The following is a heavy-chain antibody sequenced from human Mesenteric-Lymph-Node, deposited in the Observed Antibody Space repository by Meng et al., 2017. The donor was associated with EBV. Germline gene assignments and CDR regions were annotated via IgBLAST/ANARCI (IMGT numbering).Heavy chain of an antibody. D-gene: IGHD5/OR15-5a*01. CDR1: GYTFTSNY. V-gene: IGHV1-46*01. CDR2: INPSSGGT. CDR3: TRVVYREFDP. Sequence: QAQLVQAGAELKKPGASVKVSCKASGYTFTSNYIHWVRQAPGQGPEWMGLINPSSGGTSYAQKFQGRVTMTRDTSTSTVYMEVISLRSDDTAVYYCTRVVYREFDPWGQGTLVTVSS. J-gene: IGHJ5*02.